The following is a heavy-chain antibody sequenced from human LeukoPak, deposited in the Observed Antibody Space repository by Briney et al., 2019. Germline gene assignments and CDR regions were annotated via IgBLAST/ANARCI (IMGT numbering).Heavy chain of an antibody. CDR2: IIPIFGTA. CDR3: ARDSGLMGSYYFDY. CDR1: GGTFSSYA. Sequence: SVKVSCKAPGGTFSSYAISWVRQAPGQGLEWMGGIIPIFGTANYAQKFQGRVTITADESTSTAYMELSSLRSEDTAMYYCARDSGLMGSYYFDYWGQGTLVTVSS. J-gene: IGHJ4*02. D-gene: IGHD6-6*01. V-gene: IGHV1-69*13.